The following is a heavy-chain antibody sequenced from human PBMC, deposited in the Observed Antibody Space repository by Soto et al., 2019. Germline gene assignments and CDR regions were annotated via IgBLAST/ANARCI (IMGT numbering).Heavy chain of an antibody. CDR2: ISPYNGDT. D-gene: IGHD3-16*01. CDR3: ARDTGDYVWGTGYG. V-gene: IGHV1-18*01. Sequence: ASVKVSCKASGYIFTAFGISWVRQAPGQGLEWMAWISPYNGDTNYAPKFQGRVTLTTDTSTSTVYMDLRSLRSDDTAVYFCARDTGDYVWGTGYGWGQGTLVTVSS. J-gene: IGHJ4*02. CDR1: GYIFTAFG.